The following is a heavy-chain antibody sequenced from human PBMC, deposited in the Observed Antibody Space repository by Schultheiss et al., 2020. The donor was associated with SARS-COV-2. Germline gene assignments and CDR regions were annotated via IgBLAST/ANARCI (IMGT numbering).Heavy chain of an antibody. Sequence: SETLSLTCAVYGGSFSGYYWSWIRQPPGKGLEWIGYIYYSGSTNYNPSLKSRVTISVDTSKNQFSLKLSSVTAADTAVYYCARTQSPRWGQGTLVTVSS. CDR3: ARTQSPR. V-gene: IGHV4-59*01. J-gene: IGHJ4*02. CDR2: IYYSGST. CDR1: GGSFSGYY.